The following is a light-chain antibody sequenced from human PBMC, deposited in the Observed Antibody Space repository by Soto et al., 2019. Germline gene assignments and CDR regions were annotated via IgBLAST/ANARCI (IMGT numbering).Light chain of an antibody. CDR2: EVS. V-gene: IGLV2-23*02. Sequence: QSALTQPASVSGSPGQSITISCTGTSSDVGGYNLVSWYQQHPGKAPKLMIYEVSKRPSGVSNRFSGSKSGNTASLTISGLQAEDEADYYCCSYAGSSKGVFGGGTKLTVL. CDR1: SSDVGGYNL. CDR3: CSYAGSSKGV. J-gene: IGLJ3*02.